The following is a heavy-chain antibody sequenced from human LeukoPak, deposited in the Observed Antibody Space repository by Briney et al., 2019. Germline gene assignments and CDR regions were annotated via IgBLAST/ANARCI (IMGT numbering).Heavy chain of an antibody. CDR1: GDSVSGSPAV. D-gene: IGHD3-10*01. J-gene: IGHJ4*02. Sequence: SETLSLTCAISGDSVSGSPAVWNWIRQSPSRGIEWLGRAYYRSKWYNDYAVSVKGRITITPDTSKNQFSLQLNSVTPEDTAVYYCARGAVRGGTNFDYWGQGTLVTVSS. V-gene: IGHV6-1*01. CDR2: AYYRSKWYN. CDR3: ARGAVRGGTNFDY.